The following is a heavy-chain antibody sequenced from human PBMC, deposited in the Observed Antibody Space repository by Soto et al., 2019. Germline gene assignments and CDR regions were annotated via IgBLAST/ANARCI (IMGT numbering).Heavy chain of an antibody. D-gene: IGHD6-25*01. Sequence: VQLVQSGAEVKKPGSSVKVSCKASGGSFSSYAISWVRQAPGQGLEWMGGIIPIVGTGNYAQNFQGRVTITADEYTSTGCRELSSLNSQDTAKYYCARSQRAAGRSGMDVSGHGPTVTVS. J-gene: IGHJ6*02. CDR1: GGSFSSYA. CDR2: IIPIVGTG. V-gene: IGHV1-69*01. CDR3: ARSQRAAGRSGMDV.